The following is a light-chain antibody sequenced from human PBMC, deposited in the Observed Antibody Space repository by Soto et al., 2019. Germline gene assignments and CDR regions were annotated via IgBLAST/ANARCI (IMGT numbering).Light chain of an antibody. V-gene: IGLV1-44*01. CDR3: AAWDDSLNGVV. Sequence: VLTQPPSASGTPGQRVTISCSGSSSNIGSNTVNWYQQLPGTAPKLLIYSNNQRPSGVHDRFSGSKSGTSASLAISGLQSEDEADYYCAAWDDSLNGVVFGGGTKLTVL. J-gene: IGLJ2*01. CDR1: SSNIGSNT. CDR2: SNN.